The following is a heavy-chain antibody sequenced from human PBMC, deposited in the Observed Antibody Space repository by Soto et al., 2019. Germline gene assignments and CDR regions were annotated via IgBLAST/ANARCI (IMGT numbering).Heavy chain of an antibody. D-gene: IGHD2-8*02. CDR3: ARDYARGWCQF. CDR1: GFDFSNSG. CDR2: ISFDGDK. Sequence: QVKLVKSGGGVVQPGTALRLSCTASGFDFSNSGIQWVRQTPGKGLEWVALISFDGDKYYVDSVKGRFTISRDNPTKTVYLQMNRLRPEDTGVYYCARDYARGWCQFWGQGTLGTVSS. J-gene: IGHJ4*02. V-gene: IGHV3-30*03.